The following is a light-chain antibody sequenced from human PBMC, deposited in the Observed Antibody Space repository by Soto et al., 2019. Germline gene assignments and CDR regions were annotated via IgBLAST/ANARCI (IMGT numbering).Light chain of an antibody. V-gene: IGLV4-69*01. CDR3: QTWDTGARVV. Sequence: QLVLTQSPSASASLGASVKLTCTLSSGHSSYAIAWHQQQPEKGPRYLMKLSSDGSHSKGDGIPDRFSGSSSGAERYLTISSLQSGDAVDYYCQTWDTGARVVFGGGTKLTVL. CDR2: LSSDGSH. CDR1: SGHSSYA. J-gene: IGLJ2*01.